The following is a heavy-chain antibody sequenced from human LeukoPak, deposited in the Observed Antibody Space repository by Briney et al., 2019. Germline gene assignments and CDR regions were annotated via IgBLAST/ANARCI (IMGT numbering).Heavy chain of an antibody. CDR1: GGSISTYY. Sequence: PSETLSLTCTVSGGSISTYYWSGIRQPPGKGLEWLGYIFYTGSTNYNPSLKSRVTMSIDTSKNQFSLKLNSVTAADTAVYYCTRTYSSSSIDYWGQGALVTVSS. CDR2: IFYTGST. J-gene: IGHJ4*02. D-gene: IGHD6-6*01. CDR3: TRTYSSSSIDY. V-gene: IGHV4-59*01.